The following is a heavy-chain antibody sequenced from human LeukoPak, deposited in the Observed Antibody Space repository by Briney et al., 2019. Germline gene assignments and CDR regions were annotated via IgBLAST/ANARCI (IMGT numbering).Heavy chain of an antibody. CDR3: ARVWATETPDY. D-gene: IGHD3-16*01. J-gene: IGHJ4*02. V-gene: IGHV4-30-4*08. CDR2: IYYSGST. Sequence: PSETLSLTCTVSGGSISSGDYYWSCIRQPPGKGLECIGYIYYSGSTYYNPSLKSRVTISVDTSKNQFSLKLSSVTAADTAVYYCARVWATETPDYWGQGTLVTVSS. CDR1: GGSISSGDYY.